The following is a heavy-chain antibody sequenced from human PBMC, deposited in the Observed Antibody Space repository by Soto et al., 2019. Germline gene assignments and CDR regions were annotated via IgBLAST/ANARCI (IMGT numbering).Heavy chain of an antibody. CDR3: AKQPSRQPLYYFDY. V-gene: IGHV3-30*18. CDR2: ISYDGSNK. J-gene: IGHJ4*02. Sequence: GVSLRLSCAASGFTCSSYGMHWVRQAPGKGLEWVAVISYDGSNKYYADSVKGRFTISRDNSKNTLYLQMNSLRAEDTAVYYCAKQPSRQPLYYFDYWGQGTLVTVPQ. D-gene: IGHD6-13*01. CDR1: GFTCSSYG.